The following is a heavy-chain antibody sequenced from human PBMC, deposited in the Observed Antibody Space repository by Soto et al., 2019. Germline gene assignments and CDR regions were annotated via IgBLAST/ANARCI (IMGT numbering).Heavy chain of an antibody. D-gene: IGHD2-15*01. J-gene: IGHJ4*02. CDR3: ATLDIVVVVAAKPFDY. CDR2: ISSSSSTI. CDR1: GFTFSSYS. V-gene: IGHV3-48*01. Sequence: PGGSLRLSCAASGFTFSSYSMNWVRQAPGKGLEWVSYISSSSSTIYYADSVKGRFTISRDNAKNSLYLQMNSLRAEDTAVYYCATLDIVVVVAAKPFDYWGQGTLVTVSS.